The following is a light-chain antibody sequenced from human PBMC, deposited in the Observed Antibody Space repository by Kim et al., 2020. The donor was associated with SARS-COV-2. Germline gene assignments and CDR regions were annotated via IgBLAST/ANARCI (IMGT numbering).Light chain of an antibody. CDR1: QDISNY. Sequence: SASVGDSVTITCQASQDISNYLNWYQQKPGKAPKLLIYDAYKLETGVPSRFSGSGSVTDFTFTISSLQPEDIATYYCQQYDNLPYTFGQGTKLEI. CDR2: DAY. J-gene: IGKJ2*01. CDR3: QQYDNLPYT. V-gene: IGKV1-33*01.